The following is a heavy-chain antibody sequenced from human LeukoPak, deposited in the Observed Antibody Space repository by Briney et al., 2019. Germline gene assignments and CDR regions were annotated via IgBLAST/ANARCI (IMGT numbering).Heavy chain of an antibody. Sequence: PGASLRLSCAASGFTFSSYAMSWVRRAPGKGLEWVSAISGSGGSTYYADSVKGRFTISRDNSKNTLYLQMNSLRAEDTAVYYCAKDRLYNWNFFDYWGQGTLVTVSS. V-gene: IGHV3-23*01. CDR3: AKDRLYNWNFFDY. J-gene: IGHJ4*02. CDR2: ISGSGGST. CDR1: GFTFSSYA. D-gene: IGHD1-20*01.